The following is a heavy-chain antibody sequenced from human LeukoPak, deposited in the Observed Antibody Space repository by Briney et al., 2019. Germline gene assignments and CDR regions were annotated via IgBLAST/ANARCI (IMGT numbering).Heavy chain of an antibody. J-gene: IGHJ4*02. D-gene: IGHD6-13*01. V-gene: IGHV3-7*01. CDR1: GFTFSSYW. CDR2: IKQDGCEK. CDR3: ARGIAAAGYYYFAY. Sequence: GGSLRLSCAASGFTFSSYWMSWVSQAPGKGLEWVANIKQDGCEKYYVDAVKGRFTISRDNAKNSLYLQMSRVRAEDTGVYFCARGIAAAGYYYFAYWGQGALVTVSS.